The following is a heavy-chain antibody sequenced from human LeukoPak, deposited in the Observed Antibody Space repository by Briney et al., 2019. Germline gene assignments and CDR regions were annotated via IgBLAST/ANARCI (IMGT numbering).Heavy chain of an antibody. J-gene: IGHJ4*02. V-gene: IGHV4-59*01. D-gene: IGHD6-13*01. Sequence: PSETLSLTCTVSGGSISSSYWSWIRQPPGKGLEWIGYVFYTGDNNYNPSLKSRVTISLDTSKNQFSLKLSSVTAADTAVYYCARGVYIAAAQYGYWGQGTLVTVSS. CDR3: ARGVYIAAAQYGY. CDR1: GGSISSSY. CDR2: VFYTGDN.